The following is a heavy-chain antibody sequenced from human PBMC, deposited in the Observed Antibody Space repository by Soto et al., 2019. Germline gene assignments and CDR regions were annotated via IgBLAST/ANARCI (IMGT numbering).Heavy chain of an antibody. CDR2: INHSGST. J-gene: IGHJ4*02. CDR1: GGSFSGYY. D-gene: IGHD2-8*02. V-gene: IGHV4-34*01. Sequence: SETLSLTCAVYGGSFSGYYWTWIRQPPGTGLEWIGEINHSGSTNYNPPLKSRVTISVDTSKNQFSLKLTSVTAADTAVYYCARDKITGLFAYWGQGTLVTVS. CDR3: ARDKITGLFAY.